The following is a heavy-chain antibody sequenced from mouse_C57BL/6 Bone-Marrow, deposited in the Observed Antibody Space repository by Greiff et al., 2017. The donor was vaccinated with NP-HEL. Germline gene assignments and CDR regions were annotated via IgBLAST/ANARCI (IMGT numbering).Heavy chain of an antibody. CDR1: GYTFTSYW. D-gene: IGHD2-4*01. Sequence: QVQLQQPGAELVMPGASVKLSCKASGYTFTSYWMHWVKQRPGQGLEWIGEIDPSDSYTNYNQKFKGKSTLTVDKSSSTAYMQLSSLTSEDSAVYYCARYYDPYWYFEVWGTGTTVTVSS. CDR2: IDPSDSYT. V-gene: IGHV1-69*01. J-gene: IGHJ1*03. CDR3: ARYYDPYWYFEV.